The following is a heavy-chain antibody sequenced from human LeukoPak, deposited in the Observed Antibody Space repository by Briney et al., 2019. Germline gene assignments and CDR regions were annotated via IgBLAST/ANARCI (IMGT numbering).Heavy chain of an antibody. CDR2: IKQDGSEK. Sequence: GGSLRLSCAASGFTFSTYAMSWVRQAPGKGLEWVANIKQDGSEKYYVDSVKGRFTISRDNAKNSLYLQMNSLRAEDTAVYFCARGGSRGSFGYWGQGTLVTVSS. CDR3: ARGGSRGSFGY. J-gene: IGHJ4*02. CDR1: GFTFSTYA. V-gene: IGHV3-7*04. D-gene: IGHD1-26*01.